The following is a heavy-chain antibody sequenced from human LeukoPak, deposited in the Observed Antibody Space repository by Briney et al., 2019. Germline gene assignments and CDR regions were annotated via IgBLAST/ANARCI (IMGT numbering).Heavy chain of an antibody. D-gene: IGHD1-26*01. CDR3: SRESGAFCPFGY. CDR2: ISLTGRT. CDR1: GGSISSTNW. Sequence: PSETPSLTCGVSGGSISSTNWWSWVSQPPGQGLEWIGEISLTGRTNYNPSLNSRVTMSLDESKNQHSLNLASVTAADTAIYYCSRESGAFCPFGYWGQGTLVTVPP. J-gene: IGHJ4*02. V-gene: IGHV4-4*02.